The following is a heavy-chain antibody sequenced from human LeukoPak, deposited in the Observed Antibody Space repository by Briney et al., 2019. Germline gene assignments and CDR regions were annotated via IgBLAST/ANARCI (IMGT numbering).Heavy chain of an antibody. CDR2: ISISSNYI. D-gene: IGHD2-15*01. J-gene: IGHJ4*02. CDR1: GFTFSNYN. Sequence: GGSLGLSCAASGFTFSNYNMNWVRQAPGKGLEWVSCISISSNYIYYPDSVKGRFTITRDNAKNSLYLQMNSLRAEDTAVYYCARGGGGGLDYWGQGTLVTVSS. CDR3: ARGGGGGLDY. V-gene: IGHV3-21*01.